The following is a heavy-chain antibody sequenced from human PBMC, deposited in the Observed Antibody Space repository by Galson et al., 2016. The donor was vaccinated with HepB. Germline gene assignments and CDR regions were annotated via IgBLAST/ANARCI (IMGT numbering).Heavy chain of an antibody. D-gene: IGHD6-6*01. J-gene: IGHJ4*02. CDR3: ARDGRQDRGSIFDY. CDR1: GFVVSGTH. V-gene: IGHV3-66*01. Sequence: SLRLSCAASGFVVSGTHMAWVRQAPGRGLECVSLLYRDGFTYYADSVKGRFTISRDNSKNTFYLQMNSLRADDTAVYYCARDGRQDRGSIFDYWGQGTLVTVSS. CDR2: LYRDGFT.